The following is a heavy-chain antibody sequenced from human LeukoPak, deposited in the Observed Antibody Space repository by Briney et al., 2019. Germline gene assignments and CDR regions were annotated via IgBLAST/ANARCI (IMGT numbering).Heavy chain of an antibody. Sequence: ASVKVSCKVSGYTLTELSMHWVRQAPGKGLEWMGGFDPEDGETIYAQKFQGRVTMIEDTSTDTAYMELSSLRSEDTAVYYCASRRWGDWFDPWGQGTLVTVSS. CDR3: ASRRWGDWFDP. J-gene: IGHJ5*02. CDR1: GYTLTELS. V-gene: IGHV1-24*01. D-gene: IGHD3-16*01. CDR2: FDPEDGET.